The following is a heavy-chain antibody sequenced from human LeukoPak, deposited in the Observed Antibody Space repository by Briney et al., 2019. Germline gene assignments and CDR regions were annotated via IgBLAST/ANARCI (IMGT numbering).Heavy chain of an antibody. CDR3: AGGRHGYGPKPLYYYMDV. D-gene: IGHD4/OR15-4a*01. Sequence: GGSLRLSCAASGFTFSSYWMSWVRQAPGKGLEWVANIKQDGSEKYYVDSVKGRFTISRDNAKNSLYLQMNSLRAEDTAVYYCAGGRHGYGPKPLYYYMDVWGKGTSVTVSS. CDR1: GFTFSSYW. CDR2: IKQDGSEK. V-gene: IGHV3-7*04. J-gene: IGHJ6*03.